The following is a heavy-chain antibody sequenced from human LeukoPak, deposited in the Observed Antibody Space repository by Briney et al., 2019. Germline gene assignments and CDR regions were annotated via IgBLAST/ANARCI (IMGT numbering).Heavy chain of an antibody. Sequence: PGGSLRLSCAASGFTFSSYWMHWVRQAPGKGLVWVSRIHSDGSSTSYADSVKGRFTISRDNAKNTLYLQMNSLRAEDTAVYYCANQRVSDYWGQGTLVTVSS. V-gene: IGHV3-74*01. D-gene: IGHD1-14*01. CDR3: ANQRVSDY. CDR1: GFTFSSYW. CDR2: IHSDGSST. J-gene: IGHJ4*02.